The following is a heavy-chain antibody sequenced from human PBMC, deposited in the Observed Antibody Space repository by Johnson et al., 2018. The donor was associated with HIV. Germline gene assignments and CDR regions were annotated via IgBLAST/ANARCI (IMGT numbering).Heavy chain of an antibody. CDR2: ISPSGTTV. D-gene: IGHD3-16*01. J-gene: IGHJ3*02. V-gene: IGHV3-11*04. CDR1: GFTFSDYY. Sequence: QVPLVESGGGLVQPGGSLRLSCAASGFTFSDYYMSWIRQAPGKGLEWISYISPSGTTVYYAASVKGRFTISRDNAKKSLYVQMKSLRAAGTALYYCAGGGSDAFDIWGQGTMVTVSS. CDR3: AGGGSDAFDI.